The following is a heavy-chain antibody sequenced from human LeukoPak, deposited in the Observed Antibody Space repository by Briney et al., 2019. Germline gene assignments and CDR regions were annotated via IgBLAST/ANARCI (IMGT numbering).Heavy chain of an antibody. CDR3: ARNPRGYSGYANPTWFDP. D-gene: IGHD5-12*01. CDR2: MNPNSGNT. Sequence: GASVKVSCKASGYTFTSYDINWVRQATGQGLEWMGWMNPNSGNTGYAQKFQGRVTMTRNTSISTAYMELSSLRSEDTAVYYCARNPRGYSGYANPTWFDPWGQGTLVTVSS. V-gene: IGHV1-8*01. J-gene: IGHJ5*02. CDR1: GYTFTSYD.